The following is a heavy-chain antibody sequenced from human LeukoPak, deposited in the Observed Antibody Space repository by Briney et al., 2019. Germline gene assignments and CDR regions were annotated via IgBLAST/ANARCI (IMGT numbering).Heavy chain of an antibody. CDR1: GFTFSSYS. Sequence: GGSLRLSCAASGFTFSSYSMNWVRQAPGKGLEWVSSISSSSSYIYYADSVKGRFTISRDNAKNSLYLQMNSLRAEDTAVYYCARSHSRYCSSTSCHLTDWGQGTLVTVSS. V-gene: IGHV3-21*01. D-gene: IGHD2-2*01. CDR2: ISSSSSYI. CDR3: ARSHSRYCSSTSCHLTD. J-gene: IGHJ4*02.